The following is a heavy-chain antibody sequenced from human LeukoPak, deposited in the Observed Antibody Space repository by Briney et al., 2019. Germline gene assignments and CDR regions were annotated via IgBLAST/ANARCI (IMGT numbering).Heavy chain of an antibody. V-gene: IGHV1-2*02. CDR2: INPYSGGT. Sequence: ASVKVSCKASGYTFTGYYMHWVRQAPGQGLEWMGWINPYSGGTNYAQTFQGRVTMTRDTSINTAYMELTTLRSDDTAVYYCARALRRDTTYYEGYWGQGTRVTVSS. CDR3: ARALRRDTTYYEGY. J-gene: IGHJ4*02. CDR1: GYTFTGYY. D-gene: IGHD1-26*01.